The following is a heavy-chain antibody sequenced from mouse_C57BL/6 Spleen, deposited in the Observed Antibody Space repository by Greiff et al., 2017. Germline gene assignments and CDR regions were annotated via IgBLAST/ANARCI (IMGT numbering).Heavy chain of an antibody. CDR3: ARENYATVVSYYAMDY. V-gene: IGHV1-59*01. CDR1: GYTFTSYW. CDR2: IDPSDSYT. Sequence: VQLQQPGAELVRPGTSVKLSCKASGYTFTSYWMHWVKQRPGQGLEWIGVIDPSDSYTNYNQKFKGKATLTVDTSSSAAYMQLSSLTSEDSAVYYCARENYATVVSYYAMDYWGQGTSVTVSS. J-gene: IGHJ4*01. D-gene: IGHD1-1*01.